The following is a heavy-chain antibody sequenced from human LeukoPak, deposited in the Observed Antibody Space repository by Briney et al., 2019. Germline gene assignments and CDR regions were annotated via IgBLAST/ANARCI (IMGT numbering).Heavy chain of an antibody. D-gene: IGHD2/OR15-2a*01. Sequence: GASVKVSCKVSGYTLTELSMHWVRQAPGKGLEWMGGFDPEDGETIYSQKFQGRVTITRDTSASTAYMELSSLRSEDTAVYYCARERTTWFDPWAQGTLVTVSS. CDR1: GYTLTELS. CDR3: ARERTTWFDP. J-gene: IGHJ5*02. CDR2: FDPEDGET. V-gene: IGHV1-24*01.